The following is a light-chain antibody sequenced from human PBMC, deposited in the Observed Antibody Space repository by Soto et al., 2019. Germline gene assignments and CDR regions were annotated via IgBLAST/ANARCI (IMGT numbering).Light chain of an antibody. CDR3: QHYNSYSEA. Sequence: DIQMTQSPSTLSGSVGPRVTITCRASQTISSWLAWYQKKPGKAPKLLTYKASTLKSGVPSRFSGSGSGTEFTLTISSLQPDDFATYYCQHYNSYSEAFGQGTKVDIK. V-gene: IGKV1-5*03. CDR2: KAS. CDR1: QTISSW. J-gene: IGKJ1*01.